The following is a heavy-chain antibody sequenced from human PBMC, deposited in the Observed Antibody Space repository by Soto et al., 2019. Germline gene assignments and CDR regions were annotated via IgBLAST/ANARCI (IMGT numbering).Heavy chain of an antibody. CDR2: ISPDDSST. J-gene: IGHJ5*02. CDR1: EYRSRTDW. V-gene: IGHV5-51*01. CDR3: VKRLRHGSVPRPSLDH. Sequence: GEALKISCQYSEYRSRTDWIAWVRQMPGRGLEWMGIISPDDSSTLYGPSFEGQVTISADKSMNTVYLQWSGLKASDTAGYYGVKRLRHGSVPRPSLDHWGQGTLGNVSS. D-gene: IGHD1-1*01.